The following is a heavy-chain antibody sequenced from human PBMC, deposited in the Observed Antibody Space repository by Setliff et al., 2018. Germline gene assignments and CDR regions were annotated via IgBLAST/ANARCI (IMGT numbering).Heavy chain of an antibody. Sequence: ASVKVSCKTSGGTFSSYAISWVRQAPGQGLEWMGGIIPIFGTANYAQKFQGRVTITTDESTSTAYMELRSLRSDDTAVYYCARDRITYYYGSGAGNWFDPWGQGTLVTVSS. V-gene: IGHV1-69*05. J-gene: IGHJ5*02. CDR1: GGTFSSYA. CDR3: ARDRITYYYGSGAGNWFDP. D-gene: IGHD3-10*01. CDR2: IIPIFGTA.